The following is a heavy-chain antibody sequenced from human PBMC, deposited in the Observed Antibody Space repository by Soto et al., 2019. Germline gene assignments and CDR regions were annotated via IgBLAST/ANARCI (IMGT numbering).Heavy chain of an antibody. J-gene: IGHJ4*02. CDR1: GGSVSSGSYY. CDR3: ARRYGSRFDY. CDR2: IYYSGST. Sequence: PSETLSLTCTVSGGSVSSGSYYWSWIRQPPGKGLEWIGYIYYSGSTNYNPSLKSRVTISVDTSKNQFSLKLSSVTAADTAVYYCARRYGSRFDYWGKGTLVTVS. V-gene: IGHV4-61*01. D-gene: IGHD5-18*01.